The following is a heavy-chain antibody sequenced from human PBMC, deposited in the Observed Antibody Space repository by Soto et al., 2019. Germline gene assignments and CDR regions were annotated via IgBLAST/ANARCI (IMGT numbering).Heavy chain of an antibody. CDR2: ISGTSVYI. CDR1: GFTFRNYN. CDR3: AREGALKPFSS. V-gene: IGHV3-21*01. J-gene: IGHJ5*02. Sequence: PGGSLRLSCVASGFTFRNYNMNWVRQAPGKGLEWVSHISGTSVYIHYADSVKGRFTISRDNAKNSVYLQMDSLRVEDTAVYYCAREGALKPFSSWGQGALVTASS.